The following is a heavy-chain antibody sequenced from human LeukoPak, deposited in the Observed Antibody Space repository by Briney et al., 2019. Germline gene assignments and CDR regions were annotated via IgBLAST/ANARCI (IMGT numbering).Heavy chain of an antibody. J-gene: IGHJ4*02. Sequence: GGSLRLSCAASGFTFSSYGMHWVRQAPGKGLEWVAVIWYDGSNKYYADSVKGRFTISRDNSKNTLYLQMNSLRAEDTAVYYCARLRAVWGSYLIDYWGQGTLVTVSS. D-gene: IGHD3-16*02. CDR1: GFTFSSYG. CDR3: ARLRAVWGSYLIDY. V-gene: IGHV3-33*01. CDR2: IWYDGSNK.